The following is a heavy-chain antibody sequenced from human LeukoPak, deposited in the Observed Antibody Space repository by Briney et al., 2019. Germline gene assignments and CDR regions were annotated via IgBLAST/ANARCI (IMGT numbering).Heavy chain of an antibody. D-gene: IGHD1-20*01. J-gene: IGHJ5*02. V-gene: IGHV3-9*01. Sequence: GRSLRLSCAASGFTFDDYAMHWVRQAPGKGLEWVSGISWNSGSIGYADSVKGRFTISRDNAKNSLYLQMNSLRAEDTAVYYCARDGGRGMYNWNDPNNWFDPWGQGTLVTVSS. CDR3: ARDGGRGMYNWNDPNNWFDP. CDR2: ISWNSGSI. CDR1: GFTFDDYA.